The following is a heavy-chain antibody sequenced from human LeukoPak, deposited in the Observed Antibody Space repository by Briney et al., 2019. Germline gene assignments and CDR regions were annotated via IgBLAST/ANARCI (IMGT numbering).Heavy chain of an antibody. D-gene: IGHD1-26*01. CDR1: GFTFSSYN. CDR3: ARGSVGATGPYYFDY. CDR2: ISSSSSYI. Sequence: GGSLRLSCAASGFTFSSYNINWVRQAPGKGLEWVSSISSSSSYIYYADSVKGRFTISRDNAKNSLYLQMNSLRAEDTAVYYCARGSVGATGPYYFDYWGQGTLVTVSS. V-gene: IGHV3-21*01. J-gene: IGHJ4*02.